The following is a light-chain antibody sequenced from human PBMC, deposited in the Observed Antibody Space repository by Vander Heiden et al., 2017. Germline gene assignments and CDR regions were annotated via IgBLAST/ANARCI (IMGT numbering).Light chain of an antibody. J-gene: IGLJ2*01. CDR1: SSNIGRNY. CDR3: ATSDTDLTAVV. V-gene: IGLV1-51*02. Sequence: QSVGTQWRSRVATPGEAVSIYCSGGSSNIGRNYVSWYLHVPGTAPKLLIHENNKRPSGIHDRFSASKSGTSATLGISGLQPGDEADYYCATSDTDLTAVVFGGGTKLTVL. CDR2: ENN.